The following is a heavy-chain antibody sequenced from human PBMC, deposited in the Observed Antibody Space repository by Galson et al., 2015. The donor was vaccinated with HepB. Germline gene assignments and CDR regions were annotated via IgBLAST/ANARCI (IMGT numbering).Heavy chain of an antibody. Sequence: SLRLSCAASGFTFSSYAMHWVRQAPGKGLEWVAVISYDGSNKYYADSVKGRFTISRDNSKNTLYLQMNSLRAEDTAVYYCARDVRGVTMVRGVFYYYYMDVWVKGTTVTVSS. CDR3: ARDVRGVTMVRGVFYYYYMDV. CDR2: ISYDGSNK. D-gene: IGHD3-10*01. CDR1: GFTFSSYA. V-gene: IGHV3-30-3*01. J-gene: IGHJ6*03.